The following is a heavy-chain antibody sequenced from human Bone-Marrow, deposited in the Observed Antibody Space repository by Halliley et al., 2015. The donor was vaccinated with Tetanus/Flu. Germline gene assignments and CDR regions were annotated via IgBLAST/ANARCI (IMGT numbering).Heavy chain of an antibody. CDR1: GFTFSTYG. Sequence: SLRLSCEASGFTFSTYGMHWVRQAPGKGLEWAAAIPSDGSNKDYADSVRGRFTISRDNSKNTLYLQMNNLRAEDAAVYYCARDRWNGDYYPRGCDVWGQRTIVTVSS. J-gene: IGHJ3*01. D-gene: IGHD1-26*01. CDR2: IPSDGSNK. V-gene: IGHV3-30*03. CDR3: ARDRWNGDYYPRGCDV.